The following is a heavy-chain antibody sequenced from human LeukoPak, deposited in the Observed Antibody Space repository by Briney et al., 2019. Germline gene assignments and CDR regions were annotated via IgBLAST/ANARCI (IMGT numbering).Heavy chain of an antibody. J-gene: IGHJ5*02. D-gene: IGHD6-13*01. V-gene: IGHV3-30-3*01. CDR2: ISYDGSNK. Sequence: GRSLRLSCAASGFTFSSYAMHWVRQAPGKGLEWVAVISYDGSNKYYADSVKGRFTISRDNSKNTLYLQMNSLRAEDTAVYYCAGSIAAATSWFDPWGQGTLVTVSS. CDR3: AGSIAAATSWFDP. CDR1: GFTFSSYA.